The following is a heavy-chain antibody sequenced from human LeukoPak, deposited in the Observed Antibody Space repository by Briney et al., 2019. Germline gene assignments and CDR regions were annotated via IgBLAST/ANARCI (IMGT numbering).Heavy chain of an antibody. V-gene: IGHV3-30*02. CDR3: TKDLFSGKWLQPDFDC. J-gene: IGHJ4*02. CDR2: IRYDGSTK. CDR1: GLTFRSYG. Sequence: GGSLRLSCAGSGLTFRSYGIHWVRQAPGKGLEWVAFIRYDGSTKYYADSVKGRFTISRDNSRNTLYLEMNSLRAEDTAVYYCTKDLFSGKWLQPDFDCWGQGALVTVSP. D-gene: IGHD5-24*01.